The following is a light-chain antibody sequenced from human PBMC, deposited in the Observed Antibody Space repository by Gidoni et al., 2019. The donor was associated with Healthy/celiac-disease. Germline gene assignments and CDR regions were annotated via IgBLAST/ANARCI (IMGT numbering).Light chain of an antibody. V-gene: IGKV1-5*03. CDR2: KAS. Sequence: DIEMTQSPSTRSASVGDRVTITCRASQSISSWFAWYQQKPGKAPKLLIYKASSLESGVPSRFSGSGSGTDFTLTISSLQPDDFATYYCQQYNSYSRSFGQGTKLEIK. CDR1: QSISSW. J-gene: IGKJ2*04. CDR3: QQYNSYSRS.